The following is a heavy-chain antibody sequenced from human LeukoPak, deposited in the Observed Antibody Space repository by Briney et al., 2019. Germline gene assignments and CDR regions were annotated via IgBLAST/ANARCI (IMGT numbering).Heavy chain of an antibody. V-gene: IGHV1-69*13. CDR1: GGTFSSYA. J-gene: IGHJ4*02. CDR3: ARDLSYYYDSSGYYYADLDY. D-gene: IGHD3-22*01. Sequence: ASVKVSCKASGGTFSSYAISWVRRAPGQGLEWMGGIIPIFGTANYAQKFQGRVTITADESTSTAYMELSSLRSEDTAVYYCARDLSYYYDSSGYYYADLDYWGQGTLVTVSS. CDR2: IIPIFGTA.